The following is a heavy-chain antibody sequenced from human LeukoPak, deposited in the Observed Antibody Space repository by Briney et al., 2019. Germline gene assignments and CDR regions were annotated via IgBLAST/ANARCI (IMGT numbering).Heavy chain of an antibody. V-gene: IGHV1-2*02. D-gene: IGHD2-2*01. CDR3: ARITSTSWYEIFDY. CDR2: INPHSGGT. CDR1: GYTYIGYY. Sequence: GASVKVSCKASGYTYIGYYMHWVRQAPGQGLEWMGWINPHSGGTNYAQKFQGRVTMTRDTSISTAYMELSRLRSDDTAVYYCARITSTSWYEIFDYWGQGTLVTVSS. J-gene: IGHJ4*02.